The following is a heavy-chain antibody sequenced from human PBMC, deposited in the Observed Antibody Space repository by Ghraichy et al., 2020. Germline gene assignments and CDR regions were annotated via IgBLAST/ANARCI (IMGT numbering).Heavy chain of an antibody. J-gene: IGHJ6*02. D-gene: IGHD3-3*01. CDR2: ISSSSSTI. CDR1: GFTFSSYS. CDR3: ARASFGVVTTYYYGMDV. V-gene: IGHV3-48*02. Sequence: GGSLRLSCAASGFTFSSYSMNWVRQAPGKGLEWVSYISSSSSTIYYADSVKGRFTISRDNAKNSLYLQMNSLRDEDTAVYYCARASFGVVTTYYYGMDVWGQGTTVTVSS.